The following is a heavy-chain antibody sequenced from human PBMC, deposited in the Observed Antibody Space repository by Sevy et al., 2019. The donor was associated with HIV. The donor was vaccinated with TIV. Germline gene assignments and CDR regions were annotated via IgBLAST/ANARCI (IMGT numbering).Heavy chain of an antibody. CDR3: GRVVSGGLRWELIKENAFDI. J-gene: IGHJ3*02. CDR1: GFAFRDSA. CDR2: ISHGGSYE. Sequence: GGSLRLSCEASGFAFRDSAIHWVRQSPGKGLEWVALISHGGSYEYYVDSVKGRFTVSSDRSKNILYLQMDSLRAEDTAVYYCGRVVSGGLRWELIKENAFDIWGHGTAVIVSS. V-gene: IGHV3-30-3*01. D-gene: IGHD4-17*01.